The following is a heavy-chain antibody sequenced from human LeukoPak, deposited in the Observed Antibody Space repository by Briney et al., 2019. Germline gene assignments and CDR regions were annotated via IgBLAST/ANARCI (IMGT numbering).Heavy chain of an antibody. V-gene: IGHV4-34*01. Sequence: PSETLSLTCAVYGGSFSGYYWSWIRQPPGKGLEWIGEINHSGSTNYNPSLKSRVTISVDTSKNQFSLKLSSVTAADTAVYYCANTTASIAAAGTRDWFDPWGQGTLVTVSS. CDR2: INHSGST. D-gene: IGHD6-13*01. CDR1: GGSFSGYY. CDR3: ANTTASIAAAGTRDWFDP. J-gene: IGHJ5*02.